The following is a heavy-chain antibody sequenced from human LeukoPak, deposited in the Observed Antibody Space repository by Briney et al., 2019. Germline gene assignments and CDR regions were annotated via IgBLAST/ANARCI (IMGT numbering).Heavy chain of an antibody. V-gene: IGHV1-2*02. CDR2: INPNSGGT. Sequence: ASVKVSCKASGYTFTGYYMHWVRQAPGQGLEWMGWINPNSGGTNSAQKFQGRVTMTSDTSISTAYMELSRLRSDDTAVYYCARDFIQYSSSWYTGRRGGDTKHPLDYWGQGTLVTVSS. D-gene: IGHD6-13*01. CDR3: ARDFIQYSSSWYTGRRGGDTKHPLDY. CDR1: GYTFTGYY. J-gene: IGHJ4*02.